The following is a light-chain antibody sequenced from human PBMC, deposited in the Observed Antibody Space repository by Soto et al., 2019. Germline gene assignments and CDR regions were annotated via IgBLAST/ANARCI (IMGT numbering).Light chain of an antibody. J-gene: IGLJ1*01. V-gene: IGLV1-40*01. Sequence: QSVLTQPPSVSGAPGQGVTISCTGSSSNIGAGYDVHWYQQLPGAAPKLLSFGNDNRPSGVPDRFSGSRSGTSASLAITGLQAEDEADYYCQSYDRSLSGSVFGAGTKVTVL. CDR3: QSYDRSLSGSV. CDR2: GND. CDR1: SSNIGAGYD.